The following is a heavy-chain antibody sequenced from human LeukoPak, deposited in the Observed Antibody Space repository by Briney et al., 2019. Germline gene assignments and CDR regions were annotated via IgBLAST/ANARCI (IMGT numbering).Heavy chain of an antibody. Sequence: PSETLSLTCTVSGGSISSYYWSWIRQPPGKGLEWIGYIYYSGSTNYNPSLKSGVTISVDTSKNQFSLKLSSVTAADTAVYYCARSGYSSGMARLDYWGQGTLVTVSS. D-gene: IGHD6-19*01. CDR3: ARSGYSSGMARLDY. V-gene: IGHV4-59*01. J-gene: IGHJ4*02. CDR2: IYYSGST. CDR1: GGSISSYY.